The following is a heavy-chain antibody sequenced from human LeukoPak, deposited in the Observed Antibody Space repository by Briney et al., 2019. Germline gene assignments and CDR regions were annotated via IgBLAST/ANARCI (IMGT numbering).Heavy chain of an antibody. D-gene: IGHD1-26*01. J-gene: IGHJ4*02. V-gene: IGHV4-38-2*01. CDR3: ARRAIVDD. CDR2: IYHSGST. Sequence: PSETLSLTCAVSGYSISSGYYWGWIRQPPGKGLEWIGSIYHSGSTYYNPSLKSRVTISVDTSKNQFSLQLSSVTAADTAVYYCARRAIVDDWGQGTLVTVSS. CDR1: GYSISSGYY.